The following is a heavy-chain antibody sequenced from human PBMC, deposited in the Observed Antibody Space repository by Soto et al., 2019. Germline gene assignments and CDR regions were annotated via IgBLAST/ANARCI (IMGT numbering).Heavy chain of an antibody. V-gene: IGHV4-39*01. D-gene: IGHD3-22*01. J-gene: IGHJ3*02. CDR3: LRDDSSGYLAFDI. Sequence: QLLESGPGLVKPSETLSLTCTVSGGSISSSSYYWGWIRQPPGKGLEWIGSIYYSGSTYYNPSLKSRVTISVDTSKNQFSLKLSSVTAADTAVYYCLRDDSSGYLAFDIWGQGTMVTVSS. CDR2: IYYSGST. CDR1: GGSISSSSYY.